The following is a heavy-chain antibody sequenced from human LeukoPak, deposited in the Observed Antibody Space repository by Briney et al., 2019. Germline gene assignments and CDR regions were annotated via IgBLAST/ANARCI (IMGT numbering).Heavy chain of an antibody. D-gene: IGHD1-26*01. CDR2: IKSKTDGGTT. CDR1: GFSFSDAW. J-gene: IGHJ4*02. Sequence: PGGSLRLSCAASGFSFSDAWMSWVRQAPGKGLEWVGRIKSKTDGGTTDYAAPVKGRFTISRDDSKNTLYLQMNSLKTEDTAVYYCTTEFVGATPSPYLIDYWGQGTLVTVSS. CDR3: TTEFVGATPSPYLIDY. V-gene: IGHV3-15*01.